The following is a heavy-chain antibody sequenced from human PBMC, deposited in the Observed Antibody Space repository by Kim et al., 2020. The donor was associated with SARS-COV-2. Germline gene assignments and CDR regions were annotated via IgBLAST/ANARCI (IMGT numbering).Heavy chain of an antibody. J-gene: IGHJ5*02. V-gene: IGHV1-18*04. CDR1: GYTFTSYG. CDR2: ISAYNGNT. D-gene: IGHD3-10*01. Sequence: ASVKVSCKASGYTFTSYGISWVRQATGQGLEWMGWISAYNGNTNYAQKLQGRVTMTTDTSTSTAYMELRSLRSDDTAVYYCARWAPPYMVRGVKGGGWFDPWGQGTLVTVSS. CDR3: ARWAPPYMVRGVKGGGWFDP.